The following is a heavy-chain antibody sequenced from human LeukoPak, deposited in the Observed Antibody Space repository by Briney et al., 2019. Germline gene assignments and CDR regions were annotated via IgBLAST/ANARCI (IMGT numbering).Heavy chain of an antibody. J-gene: IGHJ4*02. V-gene: IGHV3-23*01. Sequence: GGSLRLSCAASGFTFSSYAMSWVRQAPGKGLEWVSAISGSGSSTYYADSVKGRFTISRHNSKNTLYLQMNSLRAEDTAVYYCAREGNYYDSSGYSDYWGQGTLVTVSS. CDR1: GFTFSSYA. CDR3: AREGNYYDSSGYSDY. D-gene: IGHD3-22*01. CDR2: ISGSGSST.